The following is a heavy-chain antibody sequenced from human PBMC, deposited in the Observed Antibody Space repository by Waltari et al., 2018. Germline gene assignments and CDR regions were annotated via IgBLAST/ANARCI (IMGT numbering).Heavy chain of an antibody. J-gene: IGHJ4*02. Sequence: IHLVESGGGLVQPGGSLRLSCAASGSTFSRFWMSWVRQAPGKGPEWVANINQDGSEKYYLDSVKGRFTISRDNGKNSLYLQLNSLRVDDTALYYCTDFDYWGLGTLVTVSS. V-gene: IGHV3-7*01. CDR2: INQDGSEK. CDR3: TDFDY. CDR1: GSTFSRFW.